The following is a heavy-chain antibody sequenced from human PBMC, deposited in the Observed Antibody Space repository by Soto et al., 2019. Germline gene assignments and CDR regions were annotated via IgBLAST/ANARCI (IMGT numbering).Heavy chain of an antibody. CDR2: IYSGGST. Sequence: GGSLRLSCAASGFTVSSNYMSWVRQAPGKGLEWVSVIYSGGSTYYADSVRGRFTISRDNSKNTLYLQVKSLRAEDTAVYYCARDPPATRHGMDVWGQGTTVTVSS. CDR1: GFTVSSNY. J-gene: IGHJ6*02. V-gene: IGHV3-53*01. CDR3: ARDPPATRHGMDV.